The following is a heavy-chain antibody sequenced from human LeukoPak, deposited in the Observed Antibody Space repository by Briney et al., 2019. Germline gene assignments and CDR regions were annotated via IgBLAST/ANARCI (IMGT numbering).Heavy chain of an antibody. Sequence: SETLSLTCTVSGGSISSYYWSWIRQPPGKGLEWIGYIYYSGSTNYNPSLKSRVTISVDTSKNQFSLKLSSVTAADTAVYYCASIPSSWSVEEYFQHWGQGTLVTVSS. D-gene: IGHD6-13*01. CDR2: IYYSGST. CDR3: ASIPSSWSVEEYFQH. CDR1: GGSISSYY. V-gene: IGHV4-59*08. J-gene: IGHJ1*01.